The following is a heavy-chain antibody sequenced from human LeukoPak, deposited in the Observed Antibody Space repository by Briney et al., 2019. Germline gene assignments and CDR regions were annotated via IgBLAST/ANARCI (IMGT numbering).Heavy chain of an antibody. J-gene: IGHJ4*02. V-gene: IGHV1-18*01. Sequence: ASVKVSCKASGYTFTSYGISWVRQAPGQGLEWMGWISAYNGNTNYAQKLQGRVTITTDTSTSTAYMELRSLRSEDTAVYYCATAPVLRFLEWLFFDYWGQGTLVTVSS. CDR1: GYTFTSYG. CDR3: ATAPVLRFLEWLFFDY. CDR2: ISAYNGNT. D-gene: IGHD3-3*01.